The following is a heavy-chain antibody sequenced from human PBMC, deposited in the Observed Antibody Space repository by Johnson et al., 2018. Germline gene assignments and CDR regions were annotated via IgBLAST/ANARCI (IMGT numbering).Heavy chain of an antibody. J-gene: IGHJ6*02. CDR2: ISGSGGST. CDR1: GFTFSSYA. Sequence: VQLVESGGGLVQXGGSLRLSCAASGFTFSSYAMSWVRQAPGKGLEWVSAISGSGGSTYYADSVKGRFTIYRDNSKNTLYTQMNSPRAEDTAVYYCAKQTVLGPYYYYGMDVWGQGTTVTVSS. V-gene: IGHV3-23*04. CDR3: AKQTVLGPYYYYGMDV. D-gene: IGHD2/OR15-2a*01.